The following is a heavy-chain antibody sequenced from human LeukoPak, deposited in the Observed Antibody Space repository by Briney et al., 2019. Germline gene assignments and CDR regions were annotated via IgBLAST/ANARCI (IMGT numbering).Heavy chain of an antibody. CDR1: GFTFSDYG. J-gene: IGHJ4*02. Sequence: GGSLRLSCAASGFTFSDYGMHWVRQAPGKGLQWVAVMSYDGSSTFYRVSVKGRFTVSRDNSRKTMYLQMQSLSAEDTALYYCAKSACSGTNCYINSWGQGTLVTVSS. CDR3: AKSACSGTNCYINS. D-gene: IGHD2-2*02. CDR2: MSYDGSST. V-gene: IGHV3-30*18.